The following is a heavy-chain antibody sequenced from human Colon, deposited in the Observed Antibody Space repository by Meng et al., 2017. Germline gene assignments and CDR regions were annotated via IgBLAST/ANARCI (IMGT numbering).Heavy chain of an antibody. Sequence: QVRLPESGVEVKKPGASVRVSCEASGYTFASYGISWLRQAPGQGLEWMGWFVNNVDTYSAQKFQGRVIMTTDTHTSTAFMELRSLRSDDTAVYYCARGTPGRSYSDYWGQGTLVTVSS. CDR1: GYTFASYG. V-gene: IGHV1-18*01. D-gene: IGHD3-10*01. CDR2: FVNNVDT. CDR3: ARGTPGRSYSDY. J-gene: IGHJ4*02.